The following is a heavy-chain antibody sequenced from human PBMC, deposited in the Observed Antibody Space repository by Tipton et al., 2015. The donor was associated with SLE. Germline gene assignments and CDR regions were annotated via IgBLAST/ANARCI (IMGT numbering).Heavy chain of an antibody. CDR3: ARDLPDAFDI. J-gene: IGHJ3*02. CDR1: GFSFDDYA. CDR2: ISWNSDTI. V-gene: IGHV3-9*01. Sequence: RSLRLSCAASGFSFDDYAMHWVRQAPGKGLEWVSGISWNSDTIAYADSVKGRITISRDNAKNSLYLQMNSLRAEDTAVYYCARDLPDAFDIWGQGTMVTVSS.